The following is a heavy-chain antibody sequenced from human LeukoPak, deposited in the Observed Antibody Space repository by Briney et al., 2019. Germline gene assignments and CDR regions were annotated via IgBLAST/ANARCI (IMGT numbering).Heavy chain of an antibody. J-gene: IGHJ3*02. CDR2: INPTGGNT. D-gene: IGHD2-21*02. V-gene: IGHV1-46*01. Sequence: GASVKVSCKASGYTFTSYYMHWVRQAPGQGLEWMGLINPTGGNTGYAQKFQGRVTITRNTSISTAYMELSSLRSADTAVYYCARVCGGDCYHYDAFDIWGQGTMVTVSS. CDR3: ARVCGGDCYHYDAFDI. CDR1: GYTFTSYY.